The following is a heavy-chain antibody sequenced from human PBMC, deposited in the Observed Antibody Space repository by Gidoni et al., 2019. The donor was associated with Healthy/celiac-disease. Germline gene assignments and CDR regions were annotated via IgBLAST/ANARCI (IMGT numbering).Heavy chain of an antibody. V-gene: IGHV3-21*01. CDR2: ISSSSSYI. Sequence: EVQLVESGGGRVKPGGSLRRSCAASGVTFSSYSMNWVRQAPGKGLEWVSSISSSSSYIYDADSVKGRFTISRDNAKNSLYLQMNSLRAEDTAVYYCARDVVKYYDILPGYYPSYGMDVWGQGTTVTVSS. CDR3: ARDVVKYYDILPGYYPSYGMDV. CDR1: GVTFSSYS. D-gene: IGHD3-9*01. J-gene: IGHJ6*02.